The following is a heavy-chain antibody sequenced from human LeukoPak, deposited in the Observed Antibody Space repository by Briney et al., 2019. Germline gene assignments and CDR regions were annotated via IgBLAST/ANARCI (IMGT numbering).Heavy chain of an antibody. Sequence: GGSLRLSCAASGFTFSSYWMHWVRQAPGKGPEWVSYISSRSSTIYYADSVKGRFTISRDNAKNSLYLQMNSLRAEDSAVYYCTRETAFDFWGQGTVVTVSS. CDR2: ISSRSSTI. V-gene: IGHV3-48*04. J-gene: IGHJ3*01. CDR3: TRETAFDF. CDR1: GFTFSSYW.